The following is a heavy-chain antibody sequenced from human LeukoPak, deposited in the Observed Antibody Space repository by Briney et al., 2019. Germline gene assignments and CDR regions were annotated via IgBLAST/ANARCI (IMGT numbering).Heavy chain of an antibody. D-gene: IGHD2-8*02. CDR1: GTSVSSYY. Sequence: PSETLSPTCTVSGTSVSSYYWSWIRQPAGRGLEWIGRIYARGSTNYNPSLQSRVSMSVDSSKSQFSLRLTSVTAADTAIYYCARGRYCSATTCSGGDAFDIWGQGTVVTVSS. CDR2: IYARGST. V-gene: IGHV4-4*07. J-gene: IGHJ3*02. CDR3: ARGRYCSATTCSGGDAFDI.